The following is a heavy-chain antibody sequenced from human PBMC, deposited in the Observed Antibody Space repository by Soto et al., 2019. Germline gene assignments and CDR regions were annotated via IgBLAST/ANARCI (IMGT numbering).Heavy chain of an antibody. CDR3: ARDGTPPRYGDDYLDY. V-gene: IGHV3-11*01. CDR1: GFTFSDYY. D-gene: IGHD4-17*01. CDR2: ISSSGSTI. J-gene: IGHJ4*02. Sequence: QVQLVESGGGLVKPGGSLRLSCAASGFTFSDYYMTWIRQAPGKGLEWVSYISSSGSTIYYADSVKGRFTISRANAKNSLYLKMNSLRADDTAVYSCARDGTPPRYGDDYLDYWGQGTLVTVSS.